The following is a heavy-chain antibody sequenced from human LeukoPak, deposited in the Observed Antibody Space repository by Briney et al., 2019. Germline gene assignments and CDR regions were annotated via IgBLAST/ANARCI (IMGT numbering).Heavy chain of an antibody. D-gene: IGHD5/OR15-5a*01. J-gene: IGHJ4*02. CDR3: VRNWVSTLQKSYDHLLDY. Sequence: GGSLRLSCAASGFTFSSYAMHWVRQAPGKGLEWVAVISYDGSNKYYADSVKGRFTISRDNSKNTLYLQMNSLRAEDTAIYVCVRNWVSTLQKSYDHLLDYWGQGTLVTVSS. CDR1: GFTFSSYA. V-gene: IGHV3-30-3*01. CDR2: ISYDGSNK.